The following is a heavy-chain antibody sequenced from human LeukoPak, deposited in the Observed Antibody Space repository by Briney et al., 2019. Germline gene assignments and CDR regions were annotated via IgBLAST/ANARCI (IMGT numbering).Heavy chain of an antibody. Sequence: GGSLRLSCAASGFTVSSNYMSWVRQAPGRGLEWVSVIYSGGSTYYADSVKGRFTISRHNSKNTLHLQMNSLRAEDTAVYYCARDGDLWLGELELVYWGQGTLVTVSS. CDR1: GFTVSSNY. D-gene: IGHD3-10*01. J-gene: IGHJ4*02. CDR2: IYSGGST. CDR3: ARDGDLWLGELELVY. V-gene: IGHV3-53*04.